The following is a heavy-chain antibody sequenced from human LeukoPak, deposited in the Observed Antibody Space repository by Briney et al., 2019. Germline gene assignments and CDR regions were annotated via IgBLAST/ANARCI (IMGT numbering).Heavy chain of an antibody. CDR1: GYTFTDHY. D-gene: IGHD5-12*01. CDR3: ARDLATIDGIAWYYFEN. V-gene: IGHV1-2*02. CDR2: INPNTGGT. Sequence: ASVKVSCKASGYTFTDHYIHWVRQAPGQGFEWMGWINPNTGGTDYAQKFQDRIAISTYTSISTVYMELSRLKSDDTALYYCARDLATIDGIAWYYFENWGQGTLDTVS. J-gene: IGHJ4*02.